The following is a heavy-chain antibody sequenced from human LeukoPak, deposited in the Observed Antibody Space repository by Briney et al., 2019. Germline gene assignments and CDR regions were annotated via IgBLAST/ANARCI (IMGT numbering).Heavy chain of an antibody. V-gene: IGHV3-23*01. J-gene: IGHJ4*02. CDR1: GFTFSNYA. D-gene: IGHD2-21*01. CDR3: ATEKGDSPDY. Sequence: GGSLRLSCAASGFTFSNYAMSWVRQAPGKGLEWVSGISGNGANTYHADSVKGRFTISRDNSKNTLYVQMHSPRAEDTAVYYCATEKGDSPDYWGQGTLVTVSS. CDR2: ISGNGANT.